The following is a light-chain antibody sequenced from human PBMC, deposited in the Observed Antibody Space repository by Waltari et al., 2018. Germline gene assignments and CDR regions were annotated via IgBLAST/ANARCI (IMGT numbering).Light chain of an antibody. CDR1: TGHSDFA. CDR3: QTWGSGIVT. CDR2: LNSDGSH. Sequence: GASVKLTCTLSTGHSDFAIAWHQQQPERGPRYLMKLNSDGSHTKGDAIPDRFSGSSSGAERYLTISSLQSEDEAAYYCQTWGSGIVTFGGGTQLTVL. J-gene: IGLJ2*01. V-gene: IGLV4-69*01.